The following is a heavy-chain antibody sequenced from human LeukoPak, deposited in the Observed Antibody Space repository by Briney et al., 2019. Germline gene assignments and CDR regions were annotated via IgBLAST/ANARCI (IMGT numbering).Heavy chain of an antibody. CDR3: ARDGYVVVPAALDP. Sequence: GGSLRLSCAASGFTFSSYSMNWVRQAPGKGLEWVSSISSSSSYIYYADSVKGRFTISRDNAKNSLYLQMNSLRAEDTAVYYCARDGYVVVPAALDPWGQGTLVTVSS. V-gene: IGHV3-21*01. CDR1: GFTFSSYS. D-gene: IGHD2-2*01. J-gene: IGHJ5*02. CDR2: ISSSSSYI.